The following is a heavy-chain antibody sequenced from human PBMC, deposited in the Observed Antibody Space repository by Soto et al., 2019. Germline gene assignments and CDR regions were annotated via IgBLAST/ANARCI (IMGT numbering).Heavy chain of an antibody. V-gene: IGHV5-51*01. D-gene: IGHD3-10*01. CDR2: IYPGDSDT. J-gene: IGHJ6*01. CDR1: GYSFTSYW. CDR3: ARGDGRGGFEYYYYGMDV. Sequence: GESLKISCKGSGYSFTSYWIGWVRQMPGKGLEWMGIIYPGDSDTRYSPSFQGQVTISADKSISTAYLQWSSLKASDSAMYYCARGDGRGGFEYYYYGMDVWEQGTTVTVSS.